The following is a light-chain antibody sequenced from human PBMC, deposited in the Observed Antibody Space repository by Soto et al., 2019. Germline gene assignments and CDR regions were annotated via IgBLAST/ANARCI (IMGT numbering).Light chain of an antibody. CDR2: GAS. CDR3: QQYGRSPPT. Sequence: EIVLTQSPGTLSLSPGERATLSCRARQSVSSTYLAWYQQKPGQAPRLLIYGASTRATGIPDRISGSGSGTDFTLTSSRLEPEDFAVYHCQQYGRSPPTFGQGTKVDIK. J-gene: IGKJ1*01. V-gene: IGKV3-20*01. CDR1: QSVSSTY.